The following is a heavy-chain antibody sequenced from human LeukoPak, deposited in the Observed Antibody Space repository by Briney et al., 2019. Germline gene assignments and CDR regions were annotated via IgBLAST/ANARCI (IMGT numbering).Heavy chain of an antibody. CDR1: EFSVGSNY. D-gene: IGHD1-26*01. V-gene: IGHV3-66*01. J-gene: IGHJ4*02. CDR3: ARDQSRSGSYELTDY. CDR2: IYSGGST. Sequence: GGSLRLSCAASEFSVGSNYMTWVRQAPGKGLEWVSLIYSGGSTYYADSVKGRFTISGDNSKNTLYLQMNSLRAEDTAVYYCARDQSRSGSYELTDYWGQGTLVTVSS.